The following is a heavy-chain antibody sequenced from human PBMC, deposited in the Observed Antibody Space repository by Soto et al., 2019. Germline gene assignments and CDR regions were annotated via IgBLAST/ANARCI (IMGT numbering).Heavy chain of an antibody. CDR2: ISSSSSTI. V-gene: IGHV3-48*02. CDR1: GFTFSSYS. D-gene: IGHD1-26*01. J-gene: IGHJ6*02. Sequence: GGSLRLSCAASGFTFSSYSMNWVRQAPGKGLEWVSYISSSSSTIYYADSVKGRFTISRDNAKNSLYLQMNSLRDEDTAVYYCARWWELNPNYYHYGMDVWGQGTTVTVSS. CDR3: ARWWELNPNYYHYGMDV.